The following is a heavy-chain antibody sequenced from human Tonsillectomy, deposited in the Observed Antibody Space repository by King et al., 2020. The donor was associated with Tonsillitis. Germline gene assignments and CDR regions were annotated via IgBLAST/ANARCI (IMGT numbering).Heavy chain of an antibody. CDR3: AKDGRGSPWYYFDS. J-gene: IGHJ4*02. CDR2: MSCRGCNK. Sequence: VQLVQSGGGLVQPGGSLRLSCAASGFTFSSYAMNWVRQAPGQGLEWDSGMSCRGCNKYYADSVKGRFTISRDNSKNTLYLQMNSLRAEDTAVYYCAKDGRGSPWYYFDSWGQGTLVTVSS. D-gene: IGHD1-26*01. CDR1: GFTFSSYA. V-gene: IGHV3-23*04.